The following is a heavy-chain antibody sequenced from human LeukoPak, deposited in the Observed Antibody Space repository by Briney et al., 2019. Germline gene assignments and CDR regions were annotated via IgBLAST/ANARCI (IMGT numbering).Heavy chain of an antibody. CDR3: AKGYYGSGSYPTFDY. CDR1: GFTFSSYA. CDR2: ISYDGSNK. D-gene: IGHD3-10*01. Sequence: GGSLRLSCAASGFTFSSYAMHWVRQAPGKGLEWVAVISYDGSNKYYADSVKGRFTISRDNSKNTLYLQMNSLRAEDTAVYYCAKGYYGSGSYPTFDYWGQGTLVTVSS. V-gene: IGHV3-30-3*01. J-gene: IGHJ4*02.